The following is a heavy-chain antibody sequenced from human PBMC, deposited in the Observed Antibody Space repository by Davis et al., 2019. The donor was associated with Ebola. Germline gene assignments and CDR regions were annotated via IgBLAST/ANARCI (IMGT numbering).Heavy chain of an antibody. CDR1: GWSFSGYY. D-gene: IGHD5-12*01. Sequence: SETLSLTFALHGWSFSGYYWSWIRQPPGKGLEWIGEINHSGSTNYNPSLKSRVTISVDTSKNQFSLKLSSVTAADTAVYYCARGRPLFIVVTFTQYNWLDPWGQGTLVTVSS. V-gene: IGHV4-34*01. J-gene: IGHJ5*02. CDR3: ARGRPLFIVVTFTQYNWLDP. CDR2: INHSGST.